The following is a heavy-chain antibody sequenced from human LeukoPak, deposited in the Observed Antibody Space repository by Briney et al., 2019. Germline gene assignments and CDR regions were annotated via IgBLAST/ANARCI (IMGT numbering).Heavy chain of an antibody. D-gene: IGHD3-9*01. CDR1: GFTFSSYA. CDR3: ARVVLRYFDWSPFDP. J-gene: IGHJ5*02. V-gene: IGHV3-30*04. Sequence: PGGSLRLSCAASGFTFSSYAMHWVRQAPGKGLEWVAVISYDGSNKYYADSVKGRFTISRDNSKNTLYLQMNSLRAEDTAVCYCARVVLRYFDWSPFDPWGQGTLVTVSS. CDR2: ISYDGSNK.